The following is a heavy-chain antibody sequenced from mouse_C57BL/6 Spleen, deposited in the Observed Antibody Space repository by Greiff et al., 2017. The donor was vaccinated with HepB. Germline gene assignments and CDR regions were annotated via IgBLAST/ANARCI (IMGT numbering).Heavy chain of an antibody. D-gene: IGHD2-5*01. V-gene: IGHV1-50*01. CDR3: ARLAYSNFYFDY. J-gene: IGHJ2*01. Sequence: QVQLQQPGAELVKPGASVKLSCKASGYTFTSYWMQWVKQRPGQGLEWIGEIDPSDSYTNYNQKFKGKATLTVDTSSSTAYMQLSSLTSEDSAVYYCARLAYSNFYFDYWGQGTTLTVSS. CDR2: IDPSDSYT. CDR1: GYTFTSYW.